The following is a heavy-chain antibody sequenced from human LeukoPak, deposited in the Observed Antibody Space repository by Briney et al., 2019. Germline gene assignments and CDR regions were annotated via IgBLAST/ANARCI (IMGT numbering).Heavy chain of an antibody. CDR1: GSTFSSYG. V-gene: IGHV3-30*18. J-gene: IGHJ4*02. CDR2: ISYDGSNK. CDR3: AKINYGSGSYSFDY. Sequence: GGSLRLSCAASGSTFSSYGMHWVRQAPGKGLEWVAVISYDGSNKYYADSVKGRFTISRDNSKNTLYLQMNSLRAEDTAVYYCAKINYGSGSYSFDYWGQGTLVTVSS. D-gene: IGHD3-10*01.